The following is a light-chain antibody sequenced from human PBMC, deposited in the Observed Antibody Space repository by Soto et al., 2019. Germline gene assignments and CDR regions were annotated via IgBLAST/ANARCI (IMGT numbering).Light chain of an antibody. CDR2: DAS. J-gene: IGKJ1*01. Sequence: EIQVTQSPSTLSASIEDRVTITCRASQSISSCLAWYQQKPGKAPKRLIYDASSLESGVPSRFSGSGSGTEFTLTISSLQPDDFATYYCEQYNSDSWAFGQGTRWIS. CDR3: EQYNSDSWA. CDR1: QSISSC. V-gene: IGKV1-5*01.